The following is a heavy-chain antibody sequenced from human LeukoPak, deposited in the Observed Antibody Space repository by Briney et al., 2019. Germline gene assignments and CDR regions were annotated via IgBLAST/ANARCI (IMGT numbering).Heavy chain of an antibody. V-gene: IGHV3-53*01. D-gene: IGHD3-22*01. Sequence: GGSLRLSCAASGFTVDSNYLSWVRQAPGKGLEWVSTIYAGGNTYYAASVKGRFTISRDFSKNTVFLHMNSLRAEDTAMYYCARGDDSGYYDYFDYWGQGALVTVSS. CDR3: ARGDDSGYYDYFDY. CDR1: GFTVDSNY. J-gene: IGHJ4*02. CDR2: IYAGGNT.